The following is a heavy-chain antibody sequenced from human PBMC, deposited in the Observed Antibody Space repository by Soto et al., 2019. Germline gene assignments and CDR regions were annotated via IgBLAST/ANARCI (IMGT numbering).Heavy chain of an antibody. CDR2: LSGSGGTT. Sequence: GGSLRLSCAASGFTFSSYAMSWVRQAPGKGLEWVSGLSGSGGTTYYIDSVKGRFTISRDNSKNTLYLQMNSLRAEDTAVYYCAKKDAIVVVPAAGPLDYWGQGTLVTVSS. V-gene: IGHV3-23*01. D-gene: IGHD2-2*01. CDR3: AKKDAIVVVPAAGPLDY. CDR1: GFTFSSYA. J-gene: IGHJ4*02.